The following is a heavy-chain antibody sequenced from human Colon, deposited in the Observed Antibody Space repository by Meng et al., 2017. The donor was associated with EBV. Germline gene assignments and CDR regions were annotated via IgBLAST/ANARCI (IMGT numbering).Heavy chain of an antibody. V-gene: IGHV4-39*01. CDR2: IYYNGST. Sequence: QRRLKESAAVLVKPSETLSLSATVPGGSISISSYYWGWIRQPPGKGLEWIGSIYYNGSTYYNPSLKSRVTISVDTSKNQFSLKLNSVAAADTAVYYCARRRYYYGSGSYHSYYFDYWGQGALVTVSS. CDR1: GGSISISSYY. CDR3: ARRRYYYGSGSYHSYYFDY. D-gene: IGHD3-10*01. J-gene: IGHJ4*02.